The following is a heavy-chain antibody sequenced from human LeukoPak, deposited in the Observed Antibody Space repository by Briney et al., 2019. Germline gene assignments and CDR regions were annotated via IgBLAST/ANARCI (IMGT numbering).Heavy chain of an antibody. J-gene: IGHJ6*02. CDR2: INPNSGGT. V-gene: IGHV1-2*02. D-gene: IGHD3-10*01. Sequence: ASVKVSCKASGYTFTGYYMHWVRQAPGQGLEWMGWINPNSGGTNYAQKFQGRVTMTRDTSISTAYMELSRLRFDDTAVYYCARDLTVRGVKDYYYGMDVWGQGTTVTVSS. CDR3: ARDLTVRGVKDYYYGMDV. CDR1: GYTFTGYY.